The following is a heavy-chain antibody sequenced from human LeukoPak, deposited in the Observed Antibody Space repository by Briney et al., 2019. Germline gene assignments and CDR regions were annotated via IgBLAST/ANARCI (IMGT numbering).Heavy chain of an antibody. CDR2: INHSGST. CDR1: GGSFSGYY. Sequence: PSETLSLTCAVYGGSFSGYYWSWIRQPPGKGLEWIGEINHSGSTNYNPSLKSRVTISVDTSKNQFSLMLSSVTAADTAVYYCARRYYDYVWGSYRYTGPFDYWGQGTLVTVSS. D-gene: IGHD3-16*02. V-gene: IGHV4-34*01. CDR3: ARRYYDYVWGSYRYTGPFDY. J-gene: IGHJ4*02.